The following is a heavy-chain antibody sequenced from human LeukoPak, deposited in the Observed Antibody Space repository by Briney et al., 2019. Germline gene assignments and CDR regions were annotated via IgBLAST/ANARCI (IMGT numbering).Heavy chain of an antibody. CDR1: GFTFSSYW. J-gene: IGHJ4*02. V-gene: IGHV3-7*01. Sequence: GGSLRLSCATSGFTFSSYWMSWVRQAPGKGLEWVANIKQDGSEKYYVDSVKGRFTISRDNAKNSLYLQMNSLRAEDTAAYYCARIYPSGTEFDYWGQGTLVTVSS. D-gene: IGHD2-15*01. CDR3: ARIYPSGTEFDY. CDR2: IKQDGSEK.